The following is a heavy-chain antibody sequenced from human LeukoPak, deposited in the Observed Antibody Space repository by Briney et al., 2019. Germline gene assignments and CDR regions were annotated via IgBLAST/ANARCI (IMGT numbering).Heavy chain of an antibody. Sequence: GGSLRLSCAASGSTFSSYEMNWVRQAPGKGLEWVSYISSSGSTIYYADSVKGRFTISRDNSKNTLYLQMNSLRAGDTAVYYCSGSYVFWGQGTLVTVSS. J-gene: IGHJ4*02. CDR1: GSTFSSYE. D-gene: IGHD1-26*01. V-gene: IGHV3-48*03. CDR2: ISSSGSTI. CDR3: SGSYVF.